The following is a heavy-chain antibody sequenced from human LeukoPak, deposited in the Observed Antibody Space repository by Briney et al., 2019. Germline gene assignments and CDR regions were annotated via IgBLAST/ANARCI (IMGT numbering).Heavy chain of an antibody. D-gene: IGHD2-15*01. CDR2: IHTSGST. CDR3: ARDPRGYCSGGSCYSGPSFFDY. Sequence: PSETLSLTCTVSGGSISSYYWSWIRQPAGKGLEWIGRIHTSGSTNYNPSLKSRVTMSVDTSKNQFSLKLSSVTAADTAVYYCARDPRGYCSGGSCYSGPSFFDYWGQGTLVTVSS. V-gene: IGHV4-4*07. J-gene: IGHJ4*02. CDR1: GGSISSYY.